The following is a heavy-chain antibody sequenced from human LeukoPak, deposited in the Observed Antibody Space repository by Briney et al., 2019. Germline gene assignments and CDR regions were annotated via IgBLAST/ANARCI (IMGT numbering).Heavy chain of an antibody. D-gene: IGHD5-24*01. Sequence: PGRSLRLSCAASGFTFSSYGMHWVRQAPGKGLEWVAVIWYDGSNKYFADSVKGRFTISRDNSKNTLYLQMNSLRAEDTAVYYCATVTARDGYRIDYWGQGTLVTVSS. CDR3: ATVTARDGYRIDY. CDR2: IWYDGSNK. V-gene: IGHV3-33*01. J-gene: IGHJ4*02. CDR1: GFTFSSYG.